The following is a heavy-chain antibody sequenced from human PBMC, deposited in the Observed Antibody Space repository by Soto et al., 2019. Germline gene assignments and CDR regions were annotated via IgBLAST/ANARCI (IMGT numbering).Heavy chain of an antibody. Sequence: VSVKVSCKASGYAFTIYYMHWVRQAPGQGLEWMGIINPSGGSTSYAQKFQGRVTMTRDTSTSTVYMELSSLRSEDTAVYYCARDLYGELRFAHAFDIWGQGTMVTVSS. CDR1: GYAFTIYY. D-gene: IGHD1-7*01. J-gene: IGHJ3*02. V-gene: IGHV1-46*01. CDR3: ARDLYGELRFAHAFDI. CDR2: INPSGGST.